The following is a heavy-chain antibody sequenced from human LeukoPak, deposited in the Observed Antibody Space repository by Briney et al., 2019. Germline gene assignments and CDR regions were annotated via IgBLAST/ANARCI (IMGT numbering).Heavy chain of an antibody. J-gene: IGHJ3*02. CDR1: GGSFSGYY. CDR3: ARPPITADAFDI. CDR2: INHSGST. V-gene: IGHV4-34*01. D-gene: IGHD5-24*01. Sequence: SETLSLTCAVYGGSFSGYYWSWIRQPPGKGLEWIGEINHSGSTNYNPSLKSRVTIYVDTSKTQFSLKLSSVTAADTAVYYCARPPITADAFDIWGQGTMVTVSS.